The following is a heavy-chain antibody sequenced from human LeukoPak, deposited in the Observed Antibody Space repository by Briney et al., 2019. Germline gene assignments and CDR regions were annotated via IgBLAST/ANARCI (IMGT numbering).Heavy chain of an antibody. J-gene: IGHJ6*04. V-gene: IGHV3-30*02. CDR3: AELGITMIGGV. CDR2: IRFDGGNK. CDR1: GFTFSTYG. Sequence: GGSLRLSCAASGFTFSTYGMHWVRQAPGKGLEWVAFIRFDGGNKYYAESVKGRFTISRDNSKNTLYLQMNGLRAEDTAVYYCAELGITMIGGVWGKGTTVTISS. D-gene: IGHD3-10*02.